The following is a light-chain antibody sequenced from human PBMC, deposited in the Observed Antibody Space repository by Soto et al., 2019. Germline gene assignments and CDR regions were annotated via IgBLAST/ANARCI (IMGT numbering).Light chain of an antibody. CDR3: QAWDSSTAV. Sequence: SYELTQPPSVSVSPGQTASITCSGEKLGDKYACWYQQKPGQSPVLVIYQDSKRPSAIPERFSGSNSGNTATLTISGTQAMDEADYYCQAWDSSTAVFGGGTKVTVL. CDR2: QDS. CDR1: KLGDKY. V-gene: IGLV3-1*01. J-gene: IGLJ2*01.